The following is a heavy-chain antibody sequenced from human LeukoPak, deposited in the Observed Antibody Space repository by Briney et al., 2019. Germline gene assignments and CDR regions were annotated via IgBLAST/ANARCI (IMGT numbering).Heavy chain of an antibody. Sequence: PQTLSLTCALYGGSFIGYDSRWVRQPPGKGLEWIGEINHSGGTNYNPSLKSRVTISVDTSKNQFSLKLSSVTAADTAVYYCASLARGGNWYDPWGQGTLDTVSS. D-gene: IGHD6-6*01. CDR2: INHSGGT. CDR1: GGSFIGYD. J-gene: IGHJ5*02. CDR3: ASLARGGNWYDP. V-gene: IGHV4-34*01.